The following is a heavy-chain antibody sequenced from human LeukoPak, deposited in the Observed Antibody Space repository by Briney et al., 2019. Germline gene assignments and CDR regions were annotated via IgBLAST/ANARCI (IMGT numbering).Heavy chain of an antibody. J-gene: IGHJ4*02. CDR1: GYTLTSYG. CDR2: ISAYNGNT. CDR3: ARDVLLWFGELIPNFDY. Sequence: ASVKVSCKASGYTLTSYGISWVRQAPGQGLEWMGWISAYNGNTNYAQKLQGRVTMTTDTSTSTAYMELRSLRSDDTAVYYCARDVLLWFGELIPNFDYWGQGTLVTVSS. D-gene: IGHD3-10*01. V-gene: IGHV1-18*01.